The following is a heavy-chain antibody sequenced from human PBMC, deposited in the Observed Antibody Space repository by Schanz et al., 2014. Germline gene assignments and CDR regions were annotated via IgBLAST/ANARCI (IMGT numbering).Heavy chain of an antibody. D-gene: IGHD2-21*01. CDR3: ARGFGELYPGYFDY. Sequence: EVQVVESGGGLVRPGGSLRLSCSGFTVSAYSANWVRQSPGKGLEWVSSISSSGGHIYYADSVKGRFTISRDNSRNTLHMQRHGLRAEDTAVFYCARGFGELYPGYFDYWGQGTLVTVSS. J-gene: IGHJ4*02. CDR1: GFTVSAYS. V-gene: IGHV3-21*02. CDR2: ISSSGGHI.